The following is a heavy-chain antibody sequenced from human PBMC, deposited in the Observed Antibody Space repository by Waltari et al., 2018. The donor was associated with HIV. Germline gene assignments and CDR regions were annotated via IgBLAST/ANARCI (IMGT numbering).Heavy chain of an antibody. J-gene: IGHJ6*02. CDR1: GYTFTSYG. CDR3: ARELYGGGYYYYGMDV. V-gene: IGHV1-18*01. CDR2: ISAYNGNT. Sequence: QVQLVQSGAEVKKPGASVKVSCKASGYTFTSYGISWVRQDPGQGLEWMGWISAYNGNTNYAQKLQGRVTMTTDTSTSTAYMELRSLRSDDTAVYYCARELYGGGYYYYGMDVWGQGTTVTVSS. D-gene: IGHD2-8*01.